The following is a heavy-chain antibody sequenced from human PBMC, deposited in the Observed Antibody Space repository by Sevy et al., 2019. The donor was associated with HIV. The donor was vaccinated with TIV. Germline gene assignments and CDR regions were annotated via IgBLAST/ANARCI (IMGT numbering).Heavy chain of an antibody. D-gene: IGHD3-22*01. V-gene: IGHV3-23*01. CDR1: GFSFDSYG. J-gene: IGHJ6*03. CDR2: ISGSGTRT. CDR3: GKGGGGHYDPDEIGYYFYYYNMDV. Sequence: GGSLRLSCAVSGFSFDSYGMTWVRQAPGKGLEWVSGISGSGTRTYYADSVKGRFSISRDNSKNRLYLQMNSLRSEDTGIDYCGKGGGGHYDPDEIGYYFYYYNMDVWGKGTTVTVSS.